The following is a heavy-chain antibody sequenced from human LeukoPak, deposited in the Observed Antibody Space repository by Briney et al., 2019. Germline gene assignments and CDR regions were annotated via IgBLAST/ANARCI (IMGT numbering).Heavy chain of an antibody. D-gene: IGHD1-1*01. CDR2: IYSGGAT. Sequence: PGGSLRLSCAASGFSVSSSYMSWVRQAPGKGLEWVSAIYSGGATYYADSVKGRFSISRDNSRNTVHLQMNSLRAEDTAVYYCARARYNWKGPYYFDSWGQGTLVTVSP. J-gene: IGHJ4*02. CDR3: ARARYNWKGPYYFDS. CDR1: GFSVSSSY. V-gene: IGHV3-53*01.